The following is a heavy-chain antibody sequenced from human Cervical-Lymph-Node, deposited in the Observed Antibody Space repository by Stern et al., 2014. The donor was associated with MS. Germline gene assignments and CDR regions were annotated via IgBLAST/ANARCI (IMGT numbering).Heavy chain of an antibody. CDR3: AREGPVAEFDY. V-gene: IGHV3-33*01. CDR2: IWYDGSNK. Sequence: QVQLVQSGGGVVQPGRSLRLSCAASGFTFSSYGMHWVRQAPGKGLEWVAVIWYDGSNKYYADSVKGRFTISRDNSKNTLYLQMNSLRAEDTAVYYCAREGPVAEFDYWGQGTLVTVSS. J-gene: IGHJ4*02. CDR1: GFTFSSYG.